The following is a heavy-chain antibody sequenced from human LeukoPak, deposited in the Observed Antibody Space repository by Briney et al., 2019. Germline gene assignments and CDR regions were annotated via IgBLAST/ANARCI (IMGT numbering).Heavy chain of an antibody. CDR1: GGSFSDYY. Sequence: PSETLSLTCAIYGGSFSDYYWAWIRQPPGKGLEWIGEINHSGSTNYNPSLKSRVTISVDTSKNQFSLNLRSVTAADTAVYYCARHGSVRSPLGPWGQGTLVTVSS. V-gene: IGHV4-34*01. J-gene: IGHJ5*02. CDR2: INHSGST. D-gene: IGHD3-10*01. CDR3: ARHGSVRSPLGP.